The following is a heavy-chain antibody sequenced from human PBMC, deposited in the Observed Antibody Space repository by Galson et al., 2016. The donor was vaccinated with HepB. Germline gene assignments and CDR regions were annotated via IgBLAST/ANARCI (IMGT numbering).Heavy chain of an antibody. J-gene: IGHJ3*02. CDR2: IYHSGGT. CDR3: ARAVRGYSGYDAFDI. Sequence: TLSLTCTVSGGSISSGRYYWTWIRQHPGNGLEWIGNIYHSGGTYHNPSLKGRLTISVDTSKNQFSLKLSSLTAADTAVYYCARAVRGYSGYDAFDIWGQGTMVTASS. V-gene: IGHV4-31*03. D-gene: IGHD5-12*01. CDR1: GGSISSGRYY.